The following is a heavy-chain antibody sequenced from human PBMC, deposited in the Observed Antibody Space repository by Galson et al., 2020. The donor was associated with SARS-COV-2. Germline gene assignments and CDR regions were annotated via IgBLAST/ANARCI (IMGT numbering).Heavy chain of an antibody. J-gene: IGHJ4*02. CDR1: GFSLSTSRAG. V-gene: IGHV2-5*02. CDR3: THHTNSGYDPTFEY. D-gene: IGHD5-12*01. CDR2: IHSDDDK. Sequence: KMSGPTLVHPTQTLTLTCPCSGFSLSTSRAGVGWIRQPPGKALEWLALIHSDDDKRYSQSLKSRLTITKDTSKNQVVLTMTNMDPVDTATYYCTHHTNSGYDPTFEYWGQGTLVTVSS.